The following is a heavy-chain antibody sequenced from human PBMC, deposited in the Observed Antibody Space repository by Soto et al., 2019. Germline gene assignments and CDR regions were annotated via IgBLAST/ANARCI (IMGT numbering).Heavy chain of an antibody. J-gene: IGHJ4*02. Sequence: EVQLVESGGGLIQPGGSLRLSCAASGFTVSSNYMNWVRQAPGKGLEWVSVIYSGGRTYFADSVKGRFTISRDNSKNTMYLQMNSLRAEDTAVYYCASGLWLDYWGQGTLVTVSS. V-gene: IGHV3-53*01. D-gene: IGHD5-18*01. CDR3: ASGLWLDY. CDR2: IYSGGRT. CDR1: GFTVSSNY.